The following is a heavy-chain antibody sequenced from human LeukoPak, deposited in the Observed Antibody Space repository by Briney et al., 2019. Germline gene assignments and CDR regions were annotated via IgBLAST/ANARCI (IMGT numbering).Heavy chain of an antibody. CDR2: IYHSGST. J-gene: IGHJ4*02. D-gene: IGHD3-16*02. V-gene: IGHV4-38-2*01. CDR1: GYSISSGYY. CDR3: TSMGKNDYVWGSYRQFDY. Sequence: PSETLSLTCAVSGYSISSGYYWGWIRQPPGKGLEWIGSIYHSGSTYYNPSLKSRVTISVDTSKNQFSLKLSSVTAADTAVYYCTSMGKNDYVWGSYRQFDYWGQGTLVTVSS.